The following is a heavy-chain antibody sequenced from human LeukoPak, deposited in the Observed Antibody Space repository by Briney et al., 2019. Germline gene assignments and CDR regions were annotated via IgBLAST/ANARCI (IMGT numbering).Heavy chain of an antibody. V-gene: IGHV3-7*03. CDR3: ARGDILTGYAY. CDR2: IKQDGSEK. J-gene: IGHJ4*02. D-gene: IGHD3-9*01. Sequence: GGSLRLPCAASGFTFSSYWMSWVRQAPGKGLEWVANIKQDGSEKYYVDSVKGRLTISRDNAKNSLYLQMNSLRVEDTAVYYCARGDILTGYAYWGQGTLVTVSS. CDR1: GFTFSSYW.